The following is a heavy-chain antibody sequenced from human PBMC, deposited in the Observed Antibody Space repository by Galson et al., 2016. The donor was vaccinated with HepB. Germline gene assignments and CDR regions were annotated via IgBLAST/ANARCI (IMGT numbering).Heavy chain of an antibody. CDR1: GFTVSSNY. CDR3: ARGQAPTYSDFWSGSSSPHYYYGMDV. D-gene: IGHD3-3*01. CDR2: IYSAGST. J-gene: IGHJ6*04. V-gene: IGHV3-66*02. Sequence: SLRLSCAASGFTVSSNYMTWVRQAPGKGLEWVSLIYSAGSTYYADSVKGRFTISRDDSKNTLYLQMTSLRAEDTALYYCARGQAPTYSDFWSGSSSPHYYYGMDVWGNGTTVTVSS.